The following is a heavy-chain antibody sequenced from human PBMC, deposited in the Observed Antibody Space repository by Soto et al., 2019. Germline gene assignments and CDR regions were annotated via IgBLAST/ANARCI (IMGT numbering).Heavy chain of an antibody. CDR1: GSTFCTYA. CDR2: VSGSGGSK. CDR3: ATPPDQLCLP. J-gene: IGHJ5*02. V-gene: IGHV3-23*01. D-gene: IGHD5-18*01. Sequence: VQLLESGGGWVRPGGSLRLPFPASGSTFCTYAMTWVRQAPGKGLDWVSVVSGSGGSKYNADSVKARFTISRDNSKNTLYLQMNSLRAEDTAVYYCATPPDQLCLPWGQGTLVTVSS.